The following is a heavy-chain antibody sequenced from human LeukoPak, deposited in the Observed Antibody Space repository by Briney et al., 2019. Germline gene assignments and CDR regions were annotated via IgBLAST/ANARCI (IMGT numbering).Heavy chain of an antibody. CDR1: GFTFSDYA. V-gene: IGHV3-7*03. CDR3: ARDKIVGPTNFDN. CDR2: IKQDESEK. D-gene: IGHD1-26*01. Sequence: HSGGSRRLSCAASGFTFSDYAMSWVRQAPGKGPEWVANIKQDESEKYYVDSVKGRFTISRDHAKNSLYLQMNSLRAEDTAVYYCARDKIVGPTNFDNWGQGTLVTVSS. J-gene: IGHJ4*02.